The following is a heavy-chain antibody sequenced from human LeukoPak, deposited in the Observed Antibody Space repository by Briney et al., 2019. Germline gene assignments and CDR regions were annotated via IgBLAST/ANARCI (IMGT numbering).Heavy chain of an antibody. D-gene: IGHD2-15*01. CDR2: ISSGGSYI. CDR1: GFTFNKHN. CDR3: ARADCSGTSCRFDF. J-gene: IGHJ4*02. V-gene: IGHV3-21*01. Sequence: PGGSLRLSCAAAGFTFNKHNMNWVRQAPGKGLEWVASISSGGSYISYADSVRGRFSITRDNVFISMHVQMNSLRAEDTAVYFCARADCSGTSCRFDFWGQGTLVTVSS.